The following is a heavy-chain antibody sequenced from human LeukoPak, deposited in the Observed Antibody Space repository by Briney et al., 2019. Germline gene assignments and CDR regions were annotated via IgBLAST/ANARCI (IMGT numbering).Heavy chain of an antibody. V-gene: IGHV3-21*01. CDR3: ATSSRVIIPFDY. D-gene: IGHD3-3*01. CDR2: ISSSSSYI. J-gene: IGHJ4*02. Sequence: PGGSLRLSCAASGFTFSSYSMNWVRQAPGKGLEWVSSISSSSSYIYYADSVKGRFTISRDNAKNSLYLQMNSLRAEDTAVYYCATSSRVIIPFDYWGQGTLVTVSS. CDR1: GFTFSSYS.